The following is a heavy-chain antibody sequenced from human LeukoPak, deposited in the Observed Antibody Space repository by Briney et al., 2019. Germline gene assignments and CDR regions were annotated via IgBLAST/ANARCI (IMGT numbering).Heavy chain of an antibody. CDR2: ISRGGNFI. CDR1: GFTFSTYE. J-gene: IGHJ6*03. D-gene: IGHD3-3*02. V-gene: IGHV3-48*03. CDR3: ARDSFSDYYYYMDV. Sequence: SGGSLRPSCAASGFTFSTYEMHWVRQAPGKGLEWVSYISRGGNFIYYADSVKGRFTISRDDAKNSLFLQMNSLRGEDTAVYYCARDSFSDYYYYMDVWGKGTTVTVSS.